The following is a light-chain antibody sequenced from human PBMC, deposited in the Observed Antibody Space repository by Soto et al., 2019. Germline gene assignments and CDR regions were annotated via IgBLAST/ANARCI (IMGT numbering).Light chain of an antibody. Sequence: QSVLTQPPSVSGTPGLRVTISCSGGSSNIGRDTVNWYQQLPGTAPKLLMFNDDQRPSGVPDRFSGSRSGTSASLAISGLQSDDEADYFCSTWDDSLNGWVFGGRTKLTVL. V-gene: IGLV1-44*01. CDR2: NDD. CDR3: STWDDSLNGWV. CDR1: SSNIGRDT. J-gene: IGLJ3*02.